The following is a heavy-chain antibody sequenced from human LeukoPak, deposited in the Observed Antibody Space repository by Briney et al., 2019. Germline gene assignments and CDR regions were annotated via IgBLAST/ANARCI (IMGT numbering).Heavy chain of an antibody. Sequence: SETLSLTCAVYGGSFSGYYWSWIRQPPGKGLEWIGEINHSGSTSYNPSLKSRVTISVDTSKNQFSLKLSSVTAADTAVYYCARGPYYSNGYYYYGMDVWGQGTTVTVSS. D-gene: IGHD4-11*01. CDR3: ARGPYYSNGYYYYGMDV. J-gene: IGHJ6*02. CDR1: GGSFSGYY. V-gene: IGHV4-34*01. CDR2: INHSGST.